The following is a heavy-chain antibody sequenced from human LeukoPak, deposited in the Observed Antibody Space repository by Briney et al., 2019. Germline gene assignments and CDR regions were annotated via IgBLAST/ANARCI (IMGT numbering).Heavy chain of an antibody. J-gene: IGHJ4*02. D-gene: IGHD3-22*01. Sequence: PSETLSLTCTVSGGSISSYYWSWIRQHPGKGLEWIGYIYYSGSTYYNPSLKSRVTISVDTSKNQFSLKLSSVTAADTAVYYCARGPSGDYYDSSGYKIDYWGQGTLVTVSS. V-gene: IGHV4-59*06. CDR1: GGSISSYY. CDR2: IYYSGST. CDR3: ARGPSGDYYDSSGYKIDY.